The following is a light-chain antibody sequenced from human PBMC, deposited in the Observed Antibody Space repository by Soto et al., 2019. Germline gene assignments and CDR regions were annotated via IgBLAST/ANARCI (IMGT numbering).Light chain of an antibody. CDR2: GAS. Sequence: EIVLRQSPGTLSLSPGERATLACRASQSISSSYLAWYQQKPGQAPRLLIYGASSRATGIPDRFSGSGSGTDFTLTISRLEPEYLAVYYCQFFGSSRYTFGQGTKLEIK. V-gene: IGKV3-20*01. CDR3: QFFGSSRYT. J-gene: IGKJ2*01. CDR1: QSISSSY.